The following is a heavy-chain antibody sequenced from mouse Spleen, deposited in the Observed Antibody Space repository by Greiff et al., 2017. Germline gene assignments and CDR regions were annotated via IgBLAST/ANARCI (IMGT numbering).Heavy chain of an antibody. D-gene: IGHD2-3*01. CDR1: GYTFTDYY. V-gene: IGHV1-76*01. J-gene: IGHJ3*01. CDR2: IYPGSGNT. Sequence: QVQLQQSGAELVRPGASVKLSCKASGYTFTDYYINWVKQRPGQGLEWIARIYPGSGNTYYNEKFKGKATLTAEKSSSTAYMQLSSLTSEDSAVYFCARGNGYYAWFAYWGQGTLVTVSA. CDR3: ARGNGYYAWFAY.